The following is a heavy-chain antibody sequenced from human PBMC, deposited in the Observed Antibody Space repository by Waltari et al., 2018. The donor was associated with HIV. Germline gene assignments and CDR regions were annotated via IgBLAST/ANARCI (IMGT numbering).Heavy chain of an antibody. D-gene: IGHD2-15*01. Sequence: QVQLVQSGAEVKKPGASVKVSCTPSGYNFTNYGISWVRQAPGQGLECMGWISAYNGNTKYAQKFQDRVTMTTETSTSTAYMDLRRLRSDDTAVYYCARIVRNWFDSWGQGTLVTVSS. V-gene: IGHV1-18*01. CDR1: GYNFTNYG. J-gene: IGHJ5*01. CDR2: ISAYNGNT. CDR3: ARIVRNWFDS.